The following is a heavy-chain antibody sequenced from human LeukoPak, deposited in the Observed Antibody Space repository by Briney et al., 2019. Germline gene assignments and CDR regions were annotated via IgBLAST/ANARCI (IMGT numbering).Heavy chain of an antibody. V-gene: IGHV1-18*01. J-gene: IGHJ4*02. CDR1: GYSFTSYG. D-gene: IGHD6-19*01. CDR3: ARERSGWFFSN. Sequence: ASVKVSCKASGYSFTSYGITWVRQAPGQGPEWMGWINPYNGNTNYAQKLQGRVTMTTGTSTSTAYMDLRSLRSDDTAVYYCARERSGWFFSNWGQGTLVTVSS. CDR2: INPYNGNT.